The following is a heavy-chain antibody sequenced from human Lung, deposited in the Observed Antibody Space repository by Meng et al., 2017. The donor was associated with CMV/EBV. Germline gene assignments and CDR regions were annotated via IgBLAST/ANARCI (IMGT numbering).Heavy chain of an antibody. CDR2: MYYSGIS. V-gene: IGHV4-59*11. CDR1: AASISSHY. CDR3: ARYYCSGSSCYTTNWFDP. J-gene: IGHJ5*02. D-gene: IGHD2-8*02. Sequence: GSLRLXXTVSAASISSHYWSWIRQSPGKGLEWIGYMYYSGISNYNPSLGGRATILLDMSKYQFSLKLTSVTAADTAVYFCARYYCSGSSCYTTNWFDPWGQGIXVTVSS.